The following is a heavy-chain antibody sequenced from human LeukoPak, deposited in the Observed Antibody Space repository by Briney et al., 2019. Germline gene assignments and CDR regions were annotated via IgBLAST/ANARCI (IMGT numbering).Heavy chain of an antibody. D-gene: IGHD6-13*01. J-gene: IGHJ4*02. Sequence: GGSLRLSCAASGFTFDDYAMHWVRQAPGKGLEWVSLISWDGGSTYYADSVKGRFTISRDNSKNSLYLQMNSLRAEDTALYYCAKVRQQLAGGISFDYWGQGTLVTVSS. CDR3: AKVRQQLAGGISFDY. V-gene: IGHV3-43D*03. CDR2: ISWDGGST. CDR1: GFTFDDYA.